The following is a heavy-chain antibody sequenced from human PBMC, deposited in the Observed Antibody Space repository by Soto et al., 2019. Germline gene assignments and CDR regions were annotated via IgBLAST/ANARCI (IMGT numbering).Heavy chain of an antibody. D-gene: IGHD5-12*01. V-gene: IGHV3-30*18. CDR3: AKEDSGYDHFDY. CDR2: ISYDGSNK. CDR1: GFTFSSYD. J-gene: IGHJ4*02. Sequence: QVQLVESGGGVVQPGRSLRLSCAASGFTFSSYDMHWVRQAPGKGLEWVAVISYDGSNKDYADSVKGRFTISRDNSKNTLYLQMNSLRAEYTAVYYCAKEDSGYDHFDYWGQGTLVTVSS.